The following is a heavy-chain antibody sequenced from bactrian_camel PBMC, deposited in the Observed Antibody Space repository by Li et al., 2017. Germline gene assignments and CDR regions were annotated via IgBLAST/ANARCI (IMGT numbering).Heavy chain of an antibody. J-gene: IGHJ4*01. CDR2: VDGSGST. Sequence: DVQLVESGGDLVQPGGSLRLSCAASGFTFSSSAMSWVRQVLGSELEWVANVDGSGSTYYPDSTKGQFAISRDNAKNTVYLQLKSAKIEDTAMHYCAKGSQYGGASWPRGPGTQVTVS. V-gene: IGHV3S40*01. CDR1: GFTFSSSA. D-gene: IGHD6*01.